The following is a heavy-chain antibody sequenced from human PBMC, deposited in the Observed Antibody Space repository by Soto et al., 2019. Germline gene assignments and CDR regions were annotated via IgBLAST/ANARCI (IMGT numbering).Heavy chain of an antibody. CDR1: GGTFSSYF. CDR2: INAFDGDT. CDR3: TREAGWKRMVPYD. V-gene: IGHV1-18*01. J-gene: IGHJ4*02. Sequence: QVQLVQSGAEVKKAGSSVKLSCKVSGGTFSSYFINWVRQAPGQGLEWLGWINAFDGDTKYAQTMKGRLTVTTDTSSTNVHMKLRSLTPADTAGYYCTREAGWKRMVPYDWGQGTLVSVS. D-gene: IGHD1-1*01.